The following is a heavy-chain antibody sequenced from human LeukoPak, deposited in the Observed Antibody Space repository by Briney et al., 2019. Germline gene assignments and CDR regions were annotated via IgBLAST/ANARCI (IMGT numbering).Heavy chain of an antibody. CDR2: ISGSGGST. J-gene: IGHJ4*02. Sequence: GGSLRLSCAASGFTFSSYAMSWVRQAPGKGLEWVSAISGSGGSTYYADSVKGRFTISRDNSKNTLYLQMNGLRAEDTAVYYCATKLPAAGRGFDYWGQGTLVTVSS. CDR3: ATKLPAAGRGFDY. D-gene: IGHD6-13*01. CDR1: GFTFSSYA. V-gene: IGHV3-23*01.